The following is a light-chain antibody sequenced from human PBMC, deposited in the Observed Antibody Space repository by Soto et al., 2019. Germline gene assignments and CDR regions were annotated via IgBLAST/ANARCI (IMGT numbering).Light chain of an antibody. Sequence: DIVRTQSTESLAVSMCERATNHCKPSQSVLLTSNNNNDLAWYQQKPGQPPKLLIYWASTRESGVPDRFSASGSGTDFTLTITSLQAQDVAVYYCQQYYSTPSTFGQGTRLEIK. CDR2: WAS. V-gene: IGKV4-1*01. CDR3: QQYYSTPST. CDR1: QSVLLTSNNNND. J-gene: IGKJ5*01.